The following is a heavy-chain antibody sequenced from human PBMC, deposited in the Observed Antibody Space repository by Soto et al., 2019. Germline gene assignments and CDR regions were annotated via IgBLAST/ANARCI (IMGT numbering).Heavy chain of an antibody. CDR2: INPGSGGA. CDR1: GYTFTGFY. CDR3: ARDLGGSSSYLGY. D-gene: IGHD6-6*01. Sequence: ASVKVSCKASGYTFTGFYIHWVRQAPGQGLEWMGWINPGSGGANYQQNFQGRVSLTRDTSNSTAYMELSRLRSDDTAVYYCARDLGGSSSYLGYWGQGTPVTVSS. V-gene: IGHV1-2*02. J-gene: IGHJ4*02.